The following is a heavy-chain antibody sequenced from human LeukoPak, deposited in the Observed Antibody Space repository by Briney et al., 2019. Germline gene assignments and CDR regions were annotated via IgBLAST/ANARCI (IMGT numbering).Heavy chain of an antibody. CDR1: GGSISSSSYY. CDR3: ARDVILYSSSWYYFDY. CDR2: IYYSGST. D-gene: IGHD6-13*01. Sequence: SETLSLTCTVSGGSISSSSYYWGWIRQPRGKGLEWIGSIYYSGSTYYNPSLKSRVTISVDTSKNQFSLKLSSVTAADTAVYYCARDVILYSSSWYYFDYWGQGTLVTVSS. J-gene: IGHJ4*02. V-gene: IGHV4-39*02.